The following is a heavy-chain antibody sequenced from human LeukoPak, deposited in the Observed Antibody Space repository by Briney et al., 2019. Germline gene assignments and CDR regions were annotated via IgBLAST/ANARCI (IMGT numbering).Heavy chain of an antibody. Sequence: PGGSLRLSCAASGFTLSNYWMSWVRQAPGKGLEWVANIKKDESETYYVDSVKGRFTISRDNARNSLYLQMSNLRAEDTAVYYCARDRSPIGYDFWSGYNTNYYYYMDVGEKGTTAPVP. J-gene: IGHJ6*03. D-gene: IGHD3-3*01. V-gene: IGHV3-7*01. CDR2: IKKDESET. CDR3: ARDRSPIGYDFWSGYNTNYYYYMDV. CDR1: GFTLSNYW.